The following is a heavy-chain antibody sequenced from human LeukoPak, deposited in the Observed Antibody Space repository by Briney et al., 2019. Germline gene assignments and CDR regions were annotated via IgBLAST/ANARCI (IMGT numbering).Heavy chain of an antibody. D-gene: IGHD6-25*01. V-gene: IGHV4-34*01. CDR1: GASFSADY. Sequence: SETLSLTCGVEGASFSADYWSWVSHSPEKGLEWIGEINHSGRINFNPSLQSRVTTSVDTPKNQFSLKLSAVTAADTAIYYCANSRDRSNIAARRFRVADRHFVYWGQGTLVTDSS. J-gene: IGHJ4*02. CDR2: INHSGRI. CDR3: ANSRDRSNIAARRFRVADRHFVY.